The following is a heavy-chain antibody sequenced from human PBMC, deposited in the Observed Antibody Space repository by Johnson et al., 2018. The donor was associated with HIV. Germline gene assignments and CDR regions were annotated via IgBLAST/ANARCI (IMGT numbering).Heavy chain of an antibody. CDR2: IYSDRST. D-gene: IGHD2-8*01. Sequence: EPPPVESGGGLLQPGGSLRLSCAASGFTVSSNYMSWVRQAPGKGLEWVSVIYSDRSTYFADPVKGRFPISRDNSKNTLLLQMNSLRVEDTAVYYCARLKNGAFDIWGQGTMVTVSS. J-gene: IGHJ3*02. CDR1: GFTVSSNY. CDR3: ARLKNGAFDI. V-gene: IGHV3-53*01.